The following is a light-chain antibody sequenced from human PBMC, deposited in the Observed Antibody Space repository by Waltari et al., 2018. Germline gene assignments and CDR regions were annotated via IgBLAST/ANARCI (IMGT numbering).Light chain of an antibody. Sequence: DIQMTQSPSSVSASVGDRVTITCRARQGISNWLAWYQQKPWKAPQLLVYAASSLQSWVPSRCIGSGSGTDCTLTISSLQPKDFATYDCQQAKSFPHTFGPGTKVDIK. CDR1: QGISNW. J-gene: IGKJ3*01. V-gene: IGKV1-12*01. CDR3: QQAKSFPHT. CDR2: AAS.